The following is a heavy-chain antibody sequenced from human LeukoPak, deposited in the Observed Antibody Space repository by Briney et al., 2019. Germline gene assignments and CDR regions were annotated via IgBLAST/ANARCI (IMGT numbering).Heavy chain of an antibody. J-gene: IGHJ6*03. Sequence: GGSLRLSCAASGFTFSSYAMSWVRQAPGKGLEWVAFIRYDGSNEYYADSVKGRFTISRDKSKNTLSLQMNGLRVEDTAVYYCAKVMPPGRIRFYSYYMDVWGKGTTVSVS. D-gene: IGHD2-15*01. CDR3: AKVMPPGRIRFYSYYMDV. CDR2: IRYDGSNE. V-gene: IGHV3-30*02. CDR1: GFTFSSYA.